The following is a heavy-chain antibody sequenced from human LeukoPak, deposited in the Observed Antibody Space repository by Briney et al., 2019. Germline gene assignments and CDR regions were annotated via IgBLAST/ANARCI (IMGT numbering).Heavy chain of an antibody. V-gene: IGHV3-23*01. D-gene: IGHD2-2*02. Sequence: GGSLRLSCGASGFTFSSYAMSWVRQAPGKGLEWVSAISGGGGSTYYADSVKGRFTISRDNSKNTLYVQMNSLRAEDTAVYYCAKDLWRYCSSTSCYTGGLRFDPWGQGTLVTVSS. CDR2: ISGGGGST. CDR3: AKDLWRYCSSTSCYTGGLRFDP. CDR1: GFTFSSYA. J-gene: IGHJ5*02.